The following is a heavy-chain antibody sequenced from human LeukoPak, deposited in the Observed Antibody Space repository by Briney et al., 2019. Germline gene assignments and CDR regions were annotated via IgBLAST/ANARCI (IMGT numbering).Heavy chain of an antibody. CDR2: IYYSGST. V-gene: IGHV4-39*01. CDR1: GYAIISGGFS. Sequence: SETLSLTCTVSGYAIISGGFSWNWIRQPPGKGLEWIGSIYYSGSTYYNPSLKSRVTISVDTSKNQFSLKLSSVTAADTAVYYCAGSSGWSNDAFDIWGQGTMVTVSS. CDR3: AGSSGWSNDAFDI. J-gene: IGHJ3*02. D-gene: IGHD6-19*01.